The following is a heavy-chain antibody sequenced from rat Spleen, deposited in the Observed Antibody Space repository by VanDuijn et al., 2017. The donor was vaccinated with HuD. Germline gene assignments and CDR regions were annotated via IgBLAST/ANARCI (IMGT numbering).Heavy chain of an antibody. V-gene: IGHV5-31*01. CDR1: GFTFSNYW. Sequence: EVQLVESDGGLVQPGRSLKLSCATSGFTFSNYWMTWIRQAPGKGLEWVASITNTGGTTYYPDSVKGRFTISRDNAKATLYLQMNSLRSEDTATYYCSSDYRDTYARYYFDYWGQGVMVTVSS. J-gene: IGHJ2*01. D-gene: IGHD1-6*01. CDR2: ITNTGGTT. CDR3: SSDYRDTYARYYFDY.